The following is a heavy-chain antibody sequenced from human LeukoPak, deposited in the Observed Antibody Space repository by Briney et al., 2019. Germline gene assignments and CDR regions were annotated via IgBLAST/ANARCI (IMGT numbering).Heavy chain of an antibody. J-gene: IGHJ3*02. D-gene: IGHD3-22*01. V-gene: IGHV1-2*02. CDR3: ASGFMGYDRSGYYDDAFDI. CDR1: GYTFADYY. CDR2: INPSSGGT. Sequence: ASVKVSCKASGYTFADYYMHWVRQAPGQGLEWMGWINPSSGGTNYAQKFQGRVAMTRDTSISTAYMELNRLRSDDTAVYYCASGFMGYDRSGYYDDAFDIWGQGTMVTVSS.